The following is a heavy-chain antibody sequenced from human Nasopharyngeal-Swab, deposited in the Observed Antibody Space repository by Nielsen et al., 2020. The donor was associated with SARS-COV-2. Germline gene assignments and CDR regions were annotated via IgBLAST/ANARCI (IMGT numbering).Heavy chain of an antibody. Sequence: ASVKVSCKASGYTFTSYYMHWVRQAPGQGLEWMGIINPSGGSTSYARKFQGRVTMTRDTSTSTVYMELSSLRSEDTAVYYCAARGSCSSTSCYADYWGQGTLVTVSS. D-gene: IGHD2-2*01. CDR3: AARGSCSSTSCYADY. V-gene: IGHV1-46*01. CDR1: GYTFTSYY. J-gene: IGHJ4*02. CDR2: INPSGGST.